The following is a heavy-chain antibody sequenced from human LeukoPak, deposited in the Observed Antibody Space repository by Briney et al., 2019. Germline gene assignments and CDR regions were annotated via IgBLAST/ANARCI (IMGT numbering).Heavy chain of an antibody. CDR3: ARVEGYCSSTSCRKDFDY. Sequence: AASVKVSCKASGYTFTDYFMHWVRQAPGQGLEWMGRINPNSGGTNYAQKFQGRVTMTRDTSISTAYMELSSLRSDDTAVYYCARVEGYCSSTSCRKDFDYWGQGTLVTVSS. V-gene: IGHV1-2*06. CDR1: GYTFTDYF. D-gene: IGHD2-2*01. CDR2: INPNSGGT. J-gene: IGHJ4*02.